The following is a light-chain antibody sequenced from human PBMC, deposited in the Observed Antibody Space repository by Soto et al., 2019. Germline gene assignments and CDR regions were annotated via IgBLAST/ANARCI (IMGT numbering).Light chain of an antibody. CDR1: QSVGTF. Sequence: EIVLTQSPATLSLSPGARATRSCRASQSVGTFFAWYQQKPGQAPRLLIYEASNRATGIPARFSASGSGTDFTLTINSLEPEDFAVYYCQQRSNTFGQGTRLEI. CDR2: EAS. V-gene: IGKV3-11*01. CDR3: QQRSNT. J-gene: IGKJ5*01.